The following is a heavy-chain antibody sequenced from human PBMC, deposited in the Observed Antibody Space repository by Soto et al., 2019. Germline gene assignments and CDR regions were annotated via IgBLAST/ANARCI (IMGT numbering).Heavy chain of an antibody. V-gene: IGHV3-73*01. Sequence: GGSLRLSCAASGFTFSGSAMHWVRQASGKGLEWVGRIRSKANSYATAYAASVKGRFTISRDDSKNTAYLQMNSLKTEDTAVYYCTRQYYDFWSGYPASGNWFDPWGQGTLVTVSS. J-gene: IGHJ5*02. CDR2: IRSKANSYAT. CDR1: GFTFSGSA. D-gene: IGHD3-3*01. CDR3: TRQYYDFWSGYPASGNWFDP.